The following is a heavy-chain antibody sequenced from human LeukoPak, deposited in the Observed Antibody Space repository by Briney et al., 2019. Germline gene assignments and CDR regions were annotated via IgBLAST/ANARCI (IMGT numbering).Heavy chain of an antibody. CDR3: AKDGGYDFWSGYYFDY. CDR2: ISSSGSTI. CDR1: GFTFSSYE. Sequence: GGSLRLSCAASGFTFSSYEMNWVRQAPGKGLEWVSYISSSGSTIYYADSVKGRFTISRDNSKNTLYLQMNSLRVEDTAVYYCAKDGGYDFWSGYYFDYWGQGTLVTVSS. V-gene: IGHV3-48*03. J-gene: IGHJ4*02. D-gene: IGHD3-3*01.